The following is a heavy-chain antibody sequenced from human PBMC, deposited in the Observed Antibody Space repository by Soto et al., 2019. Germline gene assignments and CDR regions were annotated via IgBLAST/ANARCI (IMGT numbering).Heavy chain of an antibody. CDR3: ARDSRWLQSYTDY. Sequence: QVQLVESGGGVVQPGRSLRLSCAASGFTFSSYAMHWVRQAPGKGLEWVAVISYDGSNKYYADSVKGRFTISRDNSKNTLYLQMNSLRAEDTAVYYCARDSRWLQSYTDYWGQGTLVTVSS. CDR2: ISYDGSNK. J-gene: IGHJ4*02. D-gene: IGHD5-12*01. CDR1: GFTFSSYA. V-gene: IGHV3-30-3*01.